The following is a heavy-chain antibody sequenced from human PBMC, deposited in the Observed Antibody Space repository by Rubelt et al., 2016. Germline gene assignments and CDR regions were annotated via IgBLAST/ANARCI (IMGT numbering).Heavy chain of an antibody. CDR1: GYTFTSYG. J-gene: IGHJ4*02. CDR3: ARVEYYYDSSGYSDY. CDR2: ISAYNGNT. D-gene: IGHD3-22*01. V-gene: IGHV1-18*01. Sequence: QVQLVQSGAEVKKPGASVKVSCKASGYTFTSYGISWVRQAHGQGLEWMGWISAYNGNTNYAKKPQGRVTMTTDTSTSTGYMELRSLRSDDTAVYYCARVEYYYDSSGYSDYWGQGTLVTVSS.